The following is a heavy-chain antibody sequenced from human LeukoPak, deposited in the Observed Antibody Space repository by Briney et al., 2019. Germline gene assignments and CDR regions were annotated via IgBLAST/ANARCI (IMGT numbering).Heavy chain of an antibody. V-gene: IGHV5-51*01. J-gene: IGHJ5*02. D-gene: IGHD3-10*01. CDR1: GYSFTSYW. Sequence: PGESLKISCKGSGYSFTSYWIGWVRQMPGKGLEGMGIIYPGDSDTRYSPSFQGQVTISADKSISTAYLQWSSLKASDTAMYYCARQYYYGSGSYRSVYNWFDPWGQGTLVTVSS. CDR3: ARQYYYGSGSYRSVYNWFDP. CDR2: IYPGDSDT.